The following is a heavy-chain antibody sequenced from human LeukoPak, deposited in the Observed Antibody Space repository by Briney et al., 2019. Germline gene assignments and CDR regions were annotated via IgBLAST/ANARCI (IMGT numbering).Heavy chain of an antibody. CDR1: TFTFSSYE. J-gene: IGHJ3*02. D-gene: IGHD3-10*01. CDR3: ARDLQDGSGNPYGAFDI. Sequence: PGGSLRLSCAASTFTFSSYEMNWVRQAPGKGLEWVSYITSSGGTKFYADSVKGRFTISRDNAQNSLFLQMSSLRTEDTAIYYCARDLQDGSGNPYGAFDIWGPGTKVTVSP. V-gene: IGHV3-48*03. CDR2: ITSSGGTK.